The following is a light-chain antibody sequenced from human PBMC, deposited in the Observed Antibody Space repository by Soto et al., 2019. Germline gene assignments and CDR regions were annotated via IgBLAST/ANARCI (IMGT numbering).Light chain of an antibody. CDR2: GAS. CDR1: QSVSSSY. CDR3: QQYGSSLTWT. V-gene: IGKV3-20*01. J-gene: IGKJ1*01. Sequence: EIVLTQSPGTLSLSPGERATLSCRASQSVSSSYLAWYQQKPGQAPRLLIYGASSRATGIPDRFSGSGSGTDFTLTISRLEPEDFAVYYCQQYGSSLTWTVGQGTKVEI.